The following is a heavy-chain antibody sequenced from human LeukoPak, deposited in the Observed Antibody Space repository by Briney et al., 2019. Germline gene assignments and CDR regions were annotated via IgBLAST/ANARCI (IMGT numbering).Heavy chain of an antibody. J-gene: IGHJ4*02. V-gene: IGHV1-46*01. D-gene: IGHD4-17*01. Sequence: ASVKVSCKSSGDTFTSYYIHWVRQAPGQGLEWMGLINPSDGNTRYAQKFQDRVTMTGDTSTSTVYMDLSSLRSEDTAVYYCARAFYGLGADWGQGTLVTVSS. CDR2: INPSDGNT. CDR1: GDTFTSYY. CDR3: ARAFYGLGAD.